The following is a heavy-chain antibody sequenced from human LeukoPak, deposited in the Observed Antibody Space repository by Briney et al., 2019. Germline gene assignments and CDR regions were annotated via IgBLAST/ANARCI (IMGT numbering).Heavy chain of an antibody. D-gene: IGHD2-8*01. J-gene: IGHJ4*02. Sequence: GGSLRLSCAASGFTFSSCNMNWVRQAPGKGLEWVSSISSSSRYIYYADSVKGRFTISRDNSRNTLFLQMNSLTTEDTAVYYCARDPMADFDYWGQGTLVTVSS. V-gene: IGHV3-21*01. CDR2: ISSSSRYI. CDR3: ARDPMADFDY. CDR1: GFTFSSCN.